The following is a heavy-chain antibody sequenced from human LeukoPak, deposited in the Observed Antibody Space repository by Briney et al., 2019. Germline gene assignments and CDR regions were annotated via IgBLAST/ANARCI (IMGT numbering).Heavy chain of an antibody. CDR1: GFTFSNYL. V-gene: IGHV3-74*01. D-gene: IGHD6-19*01. Sequence: GGSLRLSCAVSGFTFSNYLMHWVRQAPGKGLVWVSRINEGGSTNYADSVKGRFIISRDNGKNTVYLQMNSLRAEDTAVYFCARAPSGWYASDFWGQGTLVTVSS. J-gene: IGHJ4*02. CDR3: ARAPSGWYASDF. CDR2: INEGGST.